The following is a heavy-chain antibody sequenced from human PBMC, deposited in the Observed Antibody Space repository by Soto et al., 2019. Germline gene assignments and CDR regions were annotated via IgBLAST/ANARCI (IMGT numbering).Heavy chain of an antibody. J-gene: IGHJ4*02. CDR1: GYTFTSYY. CDR2: INPSGGST. Sequence: ASVKVSCKASGYTFTSYYMHWVRQAPGQGLEWMGIINPSGGSTSYAQKFQGRVTMTRDTSTSTVYMELSSLRSEDTAVYYCARGDVDTAMVSSFFDYWGQGTLVTV. CDR3: ARGDVDTAMVSSFFDY. V-gene: IGHV1-46*01. D-gene: IGHD5-18*01.